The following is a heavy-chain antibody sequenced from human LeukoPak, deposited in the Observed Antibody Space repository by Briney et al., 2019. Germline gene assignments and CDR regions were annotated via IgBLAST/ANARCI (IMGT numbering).Heavy chain of an antibody. J-gene: IGHJ5*02. CDR3: ARYGKADPRNWFDP. CDR2: IIPTFGTA. CDR1: GGTFSSYA. D-gene: IGHD4-17*01. Sequence: SVKVSCKASGGTFSSYAISWVRQAPGQGLEWMGGIIPTFGTANYAQKFQGRVTITADESTSTAYVELSSLRSEDTAVYYCARYGKADPRNWFDPWGQGTLVTVSS. V-gene: IGHV1-69*13.